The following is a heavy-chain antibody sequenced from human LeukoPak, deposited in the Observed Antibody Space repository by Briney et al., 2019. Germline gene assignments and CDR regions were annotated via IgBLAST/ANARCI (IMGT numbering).Heavy chain of an antibody. Sequence: GASVKVSCKASGYTFTSYGISWVRQAPGQGLEWMGWISAYNGNTNYAQKLQGRVTMTTDTSTSTAYMELRSLRSDDTAVYYCARDRPARYNWNGGRRNYFDYWGQGTLVTVSS. V-gene: IGHV1-18*01. D-gene: IGHD1-20*01. CDR1: GYTFTSYG. CDR3: ARDRPARYNWNGGRRNYFDY. J-gene: IGHJ4*02. CDR2: ISAYNGNT.